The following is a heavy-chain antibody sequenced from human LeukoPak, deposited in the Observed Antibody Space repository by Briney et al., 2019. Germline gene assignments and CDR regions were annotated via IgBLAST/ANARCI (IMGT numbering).Heavy chain of an antibody. CDR1: GGSISGSSYY. CDR2: IYYSGST. V-gene: IGHV4-39*07. J-gene: IGHJ4*02. CDR3: ARVGIGIAALFDY. D-gene: IGHD6-13*01. Sequence: SETLSLTCTVSGGSISGSSYYWGWIRQPPGKGLEWIGSIYYSGSTYYNPSLKSRVTISVDTSKNQFSLKLSSVTAADTAVYYCARVGIGIAALFDYWGQGTLVTVSS.